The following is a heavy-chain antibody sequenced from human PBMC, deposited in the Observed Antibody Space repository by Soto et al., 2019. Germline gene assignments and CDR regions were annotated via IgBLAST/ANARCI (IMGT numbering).Heavy chain of an antibody. CDR1: GFTFSSYG. CDR2: ISYDGSNK. CDR3: AKVAQQLVRVFPGGNWFDP. D-gene: IGHD6-13*01. J-gene: IGHJ5*02. V-gene: IGHV3-30*18. Sequence: QVQLVESGGGVVQPGRSLRLSCAASGFTFSSYGMHWVRQAPGKGLEWVAVISYDGSNKYYADSVKGRFTISRDNSKNTLYLQMNSLRAEDTAVYYCAKVAQQLVRVFPGGNWFDPWGQGTLVTVSS.